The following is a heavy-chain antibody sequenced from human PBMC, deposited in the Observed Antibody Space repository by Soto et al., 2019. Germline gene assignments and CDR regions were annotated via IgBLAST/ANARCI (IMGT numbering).Heavy chain of an antibody. D-gene: IGHD5-12*01. CDR3: ARDKRGRDGYNFGTRYYYGMDV. V-gene: IGHV1-69*01. CDR2: IIPIFGTP. Sequence: QVQLVQSGAEVKKPGSSVKVSCKPSGGTFSSYAISWVRQAPGQGLEWMGGIIPIFGTPNYAQKFQDRVTITADESTGTAYMELSSRRSEDTAVYYCARDKRGRDGYNFGTRYYYGMDVWGQGTTVTVSS. J-gene: IGHJ6*02. CDR1: GGTFSSYA.